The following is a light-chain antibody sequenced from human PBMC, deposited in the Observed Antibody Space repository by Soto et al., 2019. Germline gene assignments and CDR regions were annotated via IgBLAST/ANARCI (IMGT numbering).Light chain of an antibody. Sequence: DIQLTQSPSFLSASVGDGVTITFRASQGISSYLAWYQQKPGKAPKLLIYAASTLQSGVPSRFSGSGSGTEFSLTISSLQPEDFATYYCQQFNSYPLTLGGGTKVEIK. CDR2: AAS. CDR1: QGISSY. V-gene: IGKV1-9*01. CDR3: QQFNSYPLT. J-gene: IGKJ4*01.